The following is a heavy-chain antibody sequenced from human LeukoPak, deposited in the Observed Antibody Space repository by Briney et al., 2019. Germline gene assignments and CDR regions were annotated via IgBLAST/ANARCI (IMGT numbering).Heavy chain of an antibody. CDR1: GGSISSGGYY. CDR2: IYYSGST. J-gene: IGHJ4*02. Sequence: SETLSLTCTVSGGSISSGGYYWSWLRQHPGQGLEWIGNIYYSGSTYYNPSLKSRVTISVDTSKNQFSLRLSSVTAADTAVYYCARESAKEVGFDYWGQGTLVTVSS. V-gene: IGHV4-31*03. CDR3: ARESAKEVGFDY.